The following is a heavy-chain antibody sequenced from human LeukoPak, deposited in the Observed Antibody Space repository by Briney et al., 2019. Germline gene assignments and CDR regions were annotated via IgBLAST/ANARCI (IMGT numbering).Heavy chain of an antibody. CDR3: AKGCSSTSCPDWFDP. CDR1: GFTFGDYA. D-gene: IGHD2-2*01. CDR2: ISWNSGSI. Sequence: PGGSLRLSCAASGFTFGDYAMHWVRQAPGKGLEWVSGISWNSGSIGYADSVKGRFTISRDNAKNSLYLQMNSLRAEDTALYYCAKGCSSTSCPDWFDPWGQGTLVTVSS. V-gene: IGHV3-9*01. J-gene: IGHJ5*02.